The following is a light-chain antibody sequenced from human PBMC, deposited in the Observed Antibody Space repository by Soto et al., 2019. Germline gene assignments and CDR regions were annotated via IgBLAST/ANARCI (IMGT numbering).Light chain of an antibody. CDR2: GAS. CDR1: QSVSSN. Sequence: EIVMTQSPATLSVSPGERATLSCRASQSVSSNLAWYQQKPGQAPRLLIYGASTRATGIPARFSGTRSGTEFTLTIRSLQSEDFAVYYCQQYNNWPQTFGQGTKVEIK. J-gene: IGKJ1*01. V-gene: IGKV3-15*01. CDR3: QQYNNWPQT.